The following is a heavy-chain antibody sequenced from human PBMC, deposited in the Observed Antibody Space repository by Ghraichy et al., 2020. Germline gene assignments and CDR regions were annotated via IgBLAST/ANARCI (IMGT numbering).Heavy chain of an antibody. V-gene: IGHV3-23*01. CDR2: ISGSDGNT. D-gene: IGHD3-22*01. CDR3: AKGRVYYYDSSGLRNPWYFDY. J-gene: IGHJ4*02. Sequence: GGSLRLSCAASGFTFSSYAMSWVRQAPGKGLEWVSAISGSDGNTYYADSVKGRFTISRDNSKNTLYLQMNSLRAEDTAVYYCAKGRVYYYDSSGLRNPWYFDYWGQGTLVTVSS. CDR1: GFTFSSYA.